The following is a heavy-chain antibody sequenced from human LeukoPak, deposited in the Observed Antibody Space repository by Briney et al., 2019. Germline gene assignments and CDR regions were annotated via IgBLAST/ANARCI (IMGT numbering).Heavy chain of an antibody. CDR3: ARDFRWFGQAGWFDH. D-gene: IGHD3-10*01. Sequence: PSETLSLTCAVYGGSFSGYYWSWIRQPPGKGLEWIGEINHSGSTNYNPSLKSRVTISVDTSKNQFSLKLSSVTAADTAVYYCARDFRWFGQAGWFDHWGQGTLVTVSS. CDR2: INHSGST. J-gene: IGHJ5*02. CDR1: GGSFSGYY. V-gene: IGHV4-34*01.